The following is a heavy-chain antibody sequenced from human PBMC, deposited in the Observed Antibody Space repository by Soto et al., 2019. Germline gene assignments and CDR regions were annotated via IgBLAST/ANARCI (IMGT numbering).Heavy chain of an antibody. D-gene: IGHD3-10*01. V-gene: IGHV4-39*01. CDR1: GGSISTSRYY. CDR2: IFYSGTT. Sequence: QLQLQESGPGLVKPSETLSLTCTVSGGSISTSRYYWGWIRQPPGKGLEWIGSIFYSGTTYYNPSLKSRVSISVDTSKNQFSLKRTSVTAADTAVYYCAMQVGSGCWYFDLWGRGTLVTVSS. J-gene: IGHJ2*01. CDR3: AMQVGSGCWYFDL.